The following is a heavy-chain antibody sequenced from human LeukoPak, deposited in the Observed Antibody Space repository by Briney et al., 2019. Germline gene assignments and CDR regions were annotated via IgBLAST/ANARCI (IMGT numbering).Heavy chain of an antibody. CDR1: GGSISSGSYY. Sequence: SETLSLTCTVSGGSISSGSYYWSWIRQPAGKGLEWIGRIYTSGSTNYNPSLKSRVTISVATSKNQFSLKLSSVTAADTAVYYCAREWYGYYYGSGSYPDYWGQGTLVTVSS. CDR2: IYTSGST. J-gene: IGHJ4*02. CDR3: AREWYGYYYGSGSYPDY. V-gene: IGHV4-61*02. D-gene: IGHD3-10*01.